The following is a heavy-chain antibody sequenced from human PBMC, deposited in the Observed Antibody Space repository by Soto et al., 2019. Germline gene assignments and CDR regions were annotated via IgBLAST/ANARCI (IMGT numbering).Heavy chain of an antibody. V-gene: IGHV1-69*13. CDR3: GRVVPYCSGGSYYLSRRYDAFDV. Sequence: ASVKVSCKASGGTFSSYAISWVRQAPGQGLEWMGGIIPIFGTANYAQKFQGRVTITADESTSTAYMELSSLRSEDTAVYYCGRVVPYCSGGSYYLSRRYDAFDVWGQGTMVTVSS. J-gene: IGHJ6*02. CDR2: IIPIFGTA. CDR1: GGTFSSYA. D-gene: IGHD2-15*01.